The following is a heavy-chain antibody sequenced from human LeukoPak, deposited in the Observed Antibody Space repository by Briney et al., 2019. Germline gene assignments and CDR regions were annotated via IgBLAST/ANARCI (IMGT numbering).Heavy chain of an antibody. CDR2: IYYSGST. CDR3: ARDGSLYDILTGYSGNWFDP. V-gene: IGHV4-39*07. Sequence: PSETLSLTCSVSGGSISTSLYYWGWIRQPPGKGLEWIGSIYYSGSTYYNPSLKSRVTISVDTSKNQFSLKLSSVTAADTAVYYCARDGSLYDILTGYSGNWFDPWGQGTLVTVSS. J-gene: IGHJ5*02. D-gene: IGHD3-9*01. CDR1: GGSISTSLYY.